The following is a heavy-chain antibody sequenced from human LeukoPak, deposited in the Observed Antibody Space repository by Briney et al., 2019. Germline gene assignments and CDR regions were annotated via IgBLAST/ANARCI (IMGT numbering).Heavy chain of an antibody. Sequence: ASVKVSCKASGYTCNTYGSSWVRQSPGQALEWMGWISGYNGNINYAQNLQCRVTMTTDTSTSTAYMELRSLRSDDTAIYYCARVGYYDSSVYYYMDVWGKGTTVTVSS. CDR2: ISGYNGNI. CDR3: ARVGYYDSSVYYYMDV. J-gene: IGHJ6*03. D-gene: IGHD3-22*01. V-gene: IGHV1-18*01. CDR1: GYTCNTYG.